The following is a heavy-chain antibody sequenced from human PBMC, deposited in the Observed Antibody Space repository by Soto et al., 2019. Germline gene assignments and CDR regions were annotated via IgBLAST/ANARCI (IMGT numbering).Heavy chain of an antibody. Sequence: GSLRLSCAASGFTFSSYGMHWVRQAPGKGLEWVAVIWYDGSNKYYADSVKGRFTISRDNSKNTLYLQMNSLRAEDTAVYYCARAFSGSYYTYYYYGMDVWGQGTTVTVSS. J-gene: IGHJ6*02. CDR3: ARAFSGSYYTYYYYGMDV. CDR1: GFTFSSYG. V-gene: IGHV3-33*01. D-gene: IGHD1-26*01. CDR2: IWYDGSNK.